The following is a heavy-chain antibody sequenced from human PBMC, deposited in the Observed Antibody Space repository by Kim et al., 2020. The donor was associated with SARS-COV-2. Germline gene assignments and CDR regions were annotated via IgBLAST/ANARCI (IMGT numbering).Heavy chain of an antibody. D-gene: IGHD3-22*01. CDR2: ISSSSSYI. V-gene: IGHV3-21*01. Sequence: GGSLRLSCAASGFTFSSYSMNWVRQAPGKGLEWVSSISSSSSYIYYADSVKGRFTISRDNAKNSLYLQMNSLRAEDTAVYYCARDPLVHYDSSGYLTFFDYWGQGTLVTVSS. CDR1: GFTFSSYS. CDR3: ARDPLVHYDSSGYLTFFDY. J-gene: IGHJ4*02.